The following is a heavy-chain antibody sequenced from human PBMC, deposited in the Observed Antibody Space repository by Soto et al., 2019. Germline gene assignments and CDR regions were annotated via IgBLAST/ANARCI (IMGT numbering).Heavy chain of an antibody. D-gene: IGHD6-13*01. CDR2: ISGSGGST. V-gene: IGHV3-23*01. Sequence: EVQLLESGGGLVQPGGSLRLSCAASGFTFSSYAMSWVRQAPGKGLEWVSAISGSGGSTYYADSVKDRFTISRDNSKNTLYLQMNSLRAEDTAVYYCANPGYSSSWSPDMDVWGQGTTVTVSS. CDR3: ANPGYSSSWSPDMDV. CDR1: GFTFSSYA. J-gene: IGHJ6*02.